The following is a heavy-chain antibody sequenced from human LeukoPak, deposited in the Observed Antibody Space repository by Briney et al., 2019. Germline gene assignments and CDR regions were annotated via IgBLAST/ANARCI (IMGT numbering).Heavy chain of an antibody. CDR2: FDPEDGET. CDR3: ATSILTGYYEGAFDI. V-gene: IGHV1-24*01. J-gene: IGHJ3*02. Sequence: ASVKVSRKVSGYTLTELSMHWVRQAPGKGLEWMGGFDPEDGETIYAQKFQGRVTMTEDTSTDTAYTELSSLRSEDTAVYYCATSILTGYYEGAFDIWGQGTMVTVSS. D-gene: IGHD3-9*01. CDR1: GYTLTELS.